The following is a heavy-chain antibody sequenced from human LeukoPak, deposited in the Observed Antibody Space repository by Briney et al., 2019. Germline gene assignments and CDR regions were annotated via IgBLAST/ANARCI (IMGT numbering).Heavy chain of an antibody. CDR3: ARARASGRSGFDY. D-gene: IGHD2-15*01. J-gene: IGHJ4*02. V-gene: IGHV3-48*02. Sequence: GGSLRLSCVASGLTVSSYSMNWVRQAPGKGLEWVSYISSSSSTIYYADSVKGRFTISRDNAKNSLDLQMNCLRDEDTAVYYCARARASGRSGFDYWGQGTLVTVSS. CDR1: GLTVSSYS. CDR2: ISSSSSTI.